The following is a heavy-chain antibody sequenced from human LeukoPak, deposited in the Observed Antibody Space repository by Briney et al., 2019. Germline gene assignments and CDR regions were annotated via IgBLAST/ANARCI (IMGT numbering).Heavy chain of an antibody. Sequence: PGGSLRLSCAASGFTFSSYSMNCVRQAPGKGLEWVSYISSGSSTIYYADPGKVLFTIARDNSEDPLYLQMNSLRAEDTALYYCARVVWGGYRKDYWGQGSLVTVSS. J-gene: IGHJ4*02. D-gene: IGHD3-16*02. CDR3: ARVVWGGYRKDY. V-gene: IGHV3-48*01. CDR2: ISSGSSTI. CDR1: GFTFSSYS.